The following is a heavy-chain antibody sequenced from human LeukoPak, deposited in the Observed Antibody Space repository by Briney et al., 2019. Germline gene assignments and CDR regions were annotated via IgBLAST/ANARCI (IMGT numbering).Heavy chain of an antibody. V-gene: IGHV4-34*01. CDR1: GGSFSGYY. Sequence: SETLSLTCAVYGGSFSGYYWSWIRQPPGKGLEWIGEINHSGSTNYNPSLKSRVPIPVDTSKNPFSLKLSSVTAADTAVYYCASGNWNDGLRFDPWGQGTLVTVSS. J-gene: IGHJ5*02. D-gene: IGHD1-20*01. CDR3: ASGNWNDGLRFDP. CDR2: INHSGST.